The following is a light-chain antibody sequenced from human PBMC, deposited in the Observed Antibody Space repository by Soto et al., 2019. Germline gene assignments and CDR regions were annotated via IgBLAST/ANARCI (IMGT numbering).Light chain of an antibody. V-gene: IGLV1-40*01. Sequence: QSVLTQPPSVSGAPGQRVTISCTGTASSIAARYDVHWYQQIPGTAPKLLISGNNNRPSGVPGRFSGSKSGNTASLTISGLQTEDEADYYCSSDAGSNFYVFGTGTKLTVL. CDR3: SSDAGSNFYV. CDR1: ASSIAARYD. CDR2: GNN. J-gene: IGLJ1*01.